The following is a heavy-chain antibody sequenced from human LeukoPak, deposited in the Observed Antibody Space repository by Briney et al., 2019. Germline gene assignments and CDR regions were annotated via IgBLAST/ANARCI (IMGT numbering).Heavy chain of an antibody. D-gene: IGHD5-18*01. Sequence: KPGGSLRLSCAASGFTFSSYGMHWVRQAPGKGLEWVAFIRYDGSNKYYADSVKGRFTISRDNSKNTLYLQMNSLRAEDTAVYYCARGGGHSYGPFDYWGQGTLVTVSS. V-gene: IGHV3-30*02. J-gene: IGHJ4*02. CDR3: ARGGGHSYGPFDY. CDR1: GFTFSSYG. CDR2: IRYDGSNK.